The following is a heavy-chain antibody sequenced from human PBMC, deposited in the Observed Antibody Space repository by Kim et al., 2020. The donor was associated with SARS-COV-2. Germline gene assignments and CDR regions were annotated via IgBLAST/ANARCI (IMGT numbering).Heavy chain of an antibody. Sequence: ASVKVSCKVSGYTLTDLSMHWVRQAPGKGLEWMGGFDPEDGERLYAQKFQGRVTMTEDTSTDTAYMELSSLTSDDTAVYYCAVSRGYFDILTGYPHYTYMDVWGKGTTVTVSS. V-gene: IGHV1-24*01. D-gene: IGHD3-9*01. J-gene: IGHJ6*03. CDR3: AVSRGYFDILTGYPHYTYMDV. CDR1: GYTLTDLS. CDR2: FDPEDGER.